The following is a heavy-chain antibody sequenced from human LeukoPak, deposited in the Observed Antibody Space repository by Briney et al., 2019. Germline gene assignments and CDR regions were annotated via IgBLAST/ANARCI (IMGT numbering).Heavy chain of an antibody. CDR3: ARRAGVYSHPYDY. Sequence: PGGSLRLSCTVSGFTVSSNSMSWVRQAPGKGLEWVSFIYTTGRTHDSDSVKGRFTISRDSSKNTLYLQMNSLRAEDTAVYYCARRAGVYSHPYDYWGQGTLVTVSS. J-gene: IGHJ4*02. D-gene: IGHD4-23*01. CDR1: GFTVSSNS. V-gene: IGHV3-53*01. CDR2: IYTTGRT.